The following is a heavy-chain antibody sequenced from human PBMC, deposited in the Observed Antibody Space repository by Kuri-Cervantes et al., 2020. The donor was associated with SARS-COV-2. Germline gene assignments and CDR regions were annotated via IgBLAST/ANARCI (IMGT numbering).Heavy chain of an antibody. Sequence: GGSLRPSCEASGLTLSGYAMSWVRQAPGKGLEWVSCIKGGSGTTYYAASVKGRFTVSRDNAKNTLYLLMSSLRVEDTAMYYCARSGPGAISREDDAFDIWGQGTMVTVSS. CDR1: GLTLSGYA. D-gene: IGHD2-21*01. CDR3: ARSGPGAISREDDAFDI. J-gene: IGHJ3*02. CDR2: IKGGSGTT. V-gene: IGHV3-23*01.